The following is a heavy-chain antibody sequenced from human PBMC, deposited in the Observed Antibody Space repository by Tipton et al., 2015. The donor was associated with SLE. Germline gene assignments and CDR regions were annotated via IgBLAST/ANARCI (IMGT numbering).Heavy chain of an antibody. D-gene: IGHD3-22*01. V-gene: IGHV4-61*02. J-gene: IGHJ4*02. CDR3: ARQKMGYYDLSGYWSQGRTWIDS. Sequence: TLSLTCTVSGDSISNDNYYWSWIRQPAGKGLEYIGRIYTTGSTSYNPSLRSRATVSVDTSTNQFSLKLSSVTAADTAVYYCARQKMGYYDLSGYWSQGRTWIDSWGQGTLVTVSS. CDR1: GDSISNDNYY. CDR2: IYTTGST.